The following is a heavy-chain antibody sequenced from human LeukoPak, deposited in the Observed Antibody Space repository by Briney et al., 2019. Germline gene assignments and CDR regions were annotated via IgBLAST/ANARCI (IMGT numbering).Heavy chain of an antibody. J-gene: IGHJ4*02. Sequence: ASETLSLTCAVYGVSFSGYYWSWIRQPPGKGLEWIGEINHSGSTNYNPSLKSRVTISVDTSKNQFSLKLSSVTAADTAVYYCARIGVPWLQFSYFDYWGQGTLVTVSS. CDR2: INHSGST. CDR1: GVSFSGYY. D-gene: IGHD5-24*01. V-gene: IGHV4-34*01. CDR3: ARIGVPWLQFSYFDY.